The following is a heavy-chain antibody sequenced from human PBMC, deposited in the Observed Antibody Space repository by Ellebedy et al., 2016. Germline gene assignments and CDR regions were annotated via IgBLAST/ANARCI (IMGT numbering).Heavy chain of an antibody. CDR1: GGSISGYY. CDR2: ISYNEGT. V-gene: IGHV4-59*01. D-gene: IGHD4-17*01. Sequence: SETLSLXXTVSGGSISGYYWGFIRQTPGQGLEWIGYISYNEGTIFNPSLRSRVTISLDTSTSQFSLTLTSVTSADTAVYYCARESLVGGDYYPDVWGQGTMVTVSS. J-gene: IGHJ3*01. CDR3: ARESLVGGDYYPDV.